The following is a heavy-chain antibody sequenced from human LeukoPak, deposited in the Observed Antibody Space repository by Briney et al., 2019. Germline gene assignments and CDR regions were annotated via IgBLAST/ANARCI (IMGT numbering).Heavy chain of an antibody. CDR2: IYTSGST. CDR1: GGSISSHY. V-gene: IGHV4-4*07. J-gene: IGHJ4*02. D-gene: IGHD6-19*01. Sequence: SETLSLTCTVSGGSISSHYWSWIRQPAGKGLEWIGRIYTSGSTNYNPSLKSRVTMSVDTSKNQFSLKLSSVTAADTAVYYCARGNIAVAAPFDYWGQGTLVTVSS. CDR3: ARGNIAVAAPFDY.